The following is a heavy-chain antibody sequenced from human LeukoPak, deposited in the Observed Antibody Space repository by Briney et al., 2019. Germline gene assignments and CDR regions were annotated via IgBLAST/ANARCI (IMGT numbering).Heavy chain of an antibody. D-gene: IGHD6-13*01. CDR3: ARGYSSSKESNWFDP. J-gene: IGHJ5*02. Sequence: PSETLSLTCTVSSGSISTSNYYWGWVRQPPGKALEWIGNIYYSGSTYYNPSLKSRVTISVDTSKNQFSLKLSSVTAADTAVYYCARGYSSSKESNWFDPWGQGTLVTVSS. CDR1: SGSISTSNYY. CDR2: IYYSGST. V-gene: IGHV4-39*07.